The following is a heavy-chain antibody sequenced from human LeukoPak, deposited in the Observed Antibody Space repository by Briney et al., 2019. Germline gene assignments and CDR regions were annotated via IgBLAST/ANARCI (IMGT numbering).Heavy chain of an antibody. CDR2: IYYSGST. CDR1: GGSISSGGYY. CDR3: ARDRVDCSSTSCYFPGAYYYYGMDV. D-gene: IGHD2-2*01. J-gene: IGHJ6*02. V-gene: IGHV4-31*03. Sequence: KPSETLSLTCTVSGGSISSGGYYWNWIRQHPGKGLEWIGYIYYSGSTYYNPSLKSRVTISVDTSKNQFSLKLSSVTAADTAVYYCARDRVDCSSTSCYFPGAYYYYGMDVWGQGTTVTVSS.